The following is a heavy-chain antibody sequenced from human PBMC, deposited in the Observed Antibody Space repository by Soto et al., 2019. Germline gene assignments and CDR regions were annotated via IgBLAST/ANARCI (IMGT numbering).Heavy chain of an antibody. Sequence: EVQLVETGGGLIQPGGSLRLSCAASGFSVSNNYMNWVRQPPGKGLEWVSVLYSGGNKYYADSVKGRFSISRDESQNTLYLHMNSLRADDTAVYYCARGGYYSGRAPAYYFASWGQGTLVTVSP. D-gene: IGHD2-8*02. CDR1: GFSVSNNY. CDR2: LYSGGNK. V-gene: IGHV3-53*02. CDR3: ARGGYYSGRAPAYYFAS. J-gene: IGHJ4*02.